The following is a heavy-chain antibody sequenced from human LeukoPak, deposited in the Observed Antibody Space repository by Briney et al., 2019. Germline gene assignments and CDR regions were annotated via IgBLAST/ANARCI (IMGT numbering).Heavy chain of an antibody. V-gene: IGHV1-3*01. Sequence: ASVKVSCKASGYTFTGYYMHWVRQAPGQRLEWMGWINAGNGNTKYSQKFQGRVTITRDTSASTAYMELSSLRSEDTAVYYCARNYDILTGHLELDYWGQGTLVTVSS. CDR1: GYTFTGYY. CDR3: ARNYDILTGHLELDY. D-gene: IGHD3-9*01. J-gene: IGHJ4*02. CDR2: INAGNGNT.